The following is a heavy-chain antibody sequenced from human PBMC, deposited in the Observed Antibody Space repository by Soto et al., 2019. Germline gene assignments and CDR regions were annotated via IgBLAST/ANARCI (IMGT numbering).Heavy chain of an antibody. Sequence: SETLSLTCAVYGGSFSGYYWSWIRQPPGKGLEWIGEINHSGSTNYNPSLKSRVTISVDTSKNQFSLKLSSVTAADTAVYYCAGGVAGTTDWFEPWGQGTLVTVAS. CDR3: AGGVAGTTDWFEP. CDR1: GGSFSGYY. D-gene: IGHD6-19*01. J-gene: IGHJ5*02. CDR2: INHSGST. V-gene: IGHV4-34*01.